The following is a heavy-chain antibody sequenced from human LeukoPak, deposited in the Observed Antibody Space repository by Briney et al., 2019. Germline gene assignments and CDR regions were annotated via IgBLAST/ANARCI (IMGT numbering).Heavy chain of an antibody. CDR3: ARTGWYEASYYFDY. CDR1: GGSISSYY. D-gene: IGHD6-19*01. J-gene: IGHJ4*02. V-gene: IGHV4-59*01. Sequence: SETLSLTXTVSGGSISSYYWSWIRQPPGKGLEWIGYIYYSGSTNYNPSLKSRVTISVDTSKNQFSLKLSSVTAADTAVYYCARTGWYEASYYFDYWGQGTLVTVSS. CDR2: IYYSGST.